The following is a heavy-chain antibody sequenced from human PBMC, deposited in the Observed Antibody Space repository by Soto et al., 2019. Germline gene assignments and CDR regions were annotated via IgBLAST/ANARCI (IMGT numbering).Heavy chain of an antibody. CDR2: IYYSGST. J-gene: IGHJ6*02. V-gene: IGHV4-31*03. CDR3: ARDYYYYYGMDV. CDR1: GGSISSGGYY. Sequence: SETLSLTCTVSGGSISSGGYYWSWIRQHPGKGLEWIGYIYYSGSTYYNPSLKSRVTISVDTSKNQFSLKLSSVTAADTAVYYCARDYYYYYGMDVWGQGTTVTVSS.